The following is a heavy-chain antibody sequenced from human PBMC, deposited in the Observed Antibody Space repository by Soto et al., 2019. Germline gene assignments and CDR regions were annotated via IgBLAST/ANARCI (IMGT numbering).Heavy chain of an antibody. Sequence: GGSLRLSCAASGFTFSSYSMNWVRQAPGKGLEWVSSISSNSSSYIYYADSVKGRFTISRDNDKNSLYLQMNSLRAEDTAVYYGAREYDSSGYYSWGQGTLVTVSS. CDR3: AREYDSSGYYS. D-gene: IGHD3-22*01. J-gene: IGHJ4*02. V-gene: IGHV3-21*01. CDR2: ISSNSSSYI. CDR1: GFTFSSYS.